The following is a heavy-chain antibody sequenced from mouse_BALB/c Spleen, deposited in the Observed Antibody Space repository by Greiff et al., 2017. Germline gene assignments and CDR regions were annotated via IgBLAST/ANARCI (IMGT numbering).Heavy chain of an antibody. V-gene: IGHV6-6*02. CDR2: IRLKSDNYAT. CDR3: TGTRDYDLYFDY. CDR1: GFTFSSYW. J-gene: IGHJ2*01. Sequence: EVKLVESGGGLVQPGGSMKLSCVASGFTFSSYWMSWVRQSPEKGLEWVAEIRLKSDNYATHYAESVKGKFTISRDDSKSRLYLQMNSLRAEDTGIYYCTGTRDYDLYFDYWGQGTTLTVSS. D-gene: IGHD2-4*01.